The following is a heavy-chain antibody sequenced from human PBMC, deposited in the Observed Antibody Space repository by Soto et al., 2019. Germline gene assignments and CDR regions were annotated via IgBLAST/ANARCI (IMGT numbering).Heavy chain of an antibody. CDR3: ARDQLYYNDISGRPLNAFDV. D-gene: IGHD3-22*01. J-gene: IGHJ3*01. CDR1: GFTFSSYV. V-gene: IGHV3-30-3*01. CDR2: ISYDGSNK. Sequence: PWGSLRLSCAASGFTFSSYVMHWVRQAPGKGLEWVAVISYDGSNKYYADSVKGRFTISRDNAKNSLYLQMNSLRAEDTAVYYCARDQLYYNDISGRPLNAFDVWGQGTMVTVSS.